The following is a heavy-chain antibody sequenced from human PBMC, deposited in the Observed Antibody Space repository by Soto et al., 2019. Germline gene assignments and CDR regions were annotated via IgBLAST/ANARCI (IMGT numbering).Heavy chain of an antibody. Sequence: QLQLQESGPGLVKPSETLSLTCTVSGDSISTRSNYWGWIRQPPGKGLEWIGSIYYSGGTYYNPSLKSRVTISVDTSKNQFPLRLSSGAAADPAVYYCSREGPPIRGHNPPEYFQRLGQGTLVTVSS. V-gene: IGHV4-39*02. CDR3: SREGPPIRGHNPPEYFQR. CDR1: GDSISTRSNY. D-gene: IGHD1-1*01. CDR2: IYYSGGT. J-gene: IGHJ1*01.